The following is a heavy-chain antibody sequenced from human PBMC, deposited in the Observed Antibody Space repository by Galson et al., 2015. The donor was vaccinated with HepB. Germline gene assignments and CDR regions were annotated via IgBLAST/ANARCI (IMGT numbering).Heavy chain of an antibody. V-gene: IGHV3-48*01. D-gene: IGHD7-27*01. CDR3: VRDREGRGSHWEGVIDS. CDR2: ITSSSNSV. Sequence: SLRLSCAASGFTFSSHSLSWVRQAPGKGLEWLSYITSSSNSVYYIDSVKGRFTISRDNAKSSLHLQMNNLRVEDTAVYYCVRDREGRGSHWEGVIDSWGQGTLVTVSS. J-gene: IGHJ4*02. CDR1: GFTFSSHS.